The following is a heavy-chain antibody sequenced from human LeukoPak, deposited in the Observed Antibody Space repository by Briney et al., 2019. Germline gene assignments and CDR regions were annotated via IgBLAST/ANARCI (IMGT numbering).Heavy chain of an antibody. CDR3: ATQRCSYYFDY. D-gene: IGHD3-10*02. CDR2: ITWDAGTT. Sequence: GGSLRLSCAASEFSFGDYTMHWVRQTPEKGLEWVSLITWDAGTTYYADSVKGRFTISRDNSKNTLYLQMNSLRAEDTAVYYCATQRCSYYFDYWGQGTLVTVSS. V-gene: IGHV3-43*01. J-gene: IGHJ4*02. CDR1: EFSFGDYT.